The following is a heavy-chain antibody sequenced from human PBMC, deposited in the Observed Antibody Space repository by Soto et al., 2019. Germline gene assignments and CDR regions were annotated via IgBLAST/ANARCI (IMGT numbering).Heavy chain of an antibody. D-gene: IGHD3-22*01. J-gene: IGHJ4*01. CDR3: ARYKSITTDLDY. V-gene: IGHV4-30-4*01. CDR1: GASISSGESY. Sequence: QVQLQESGPGLVKPSQTLSLTCSVSGASISSGESYWTWIRQPPGQGLEWIGYIHYSGTTYYHPSLKCRVTISVDTSKNQFSLKLSFVTAADTAVYFCARYKSITTDLDYLGNGTLVTVS. CDR2: IHYSGTT.